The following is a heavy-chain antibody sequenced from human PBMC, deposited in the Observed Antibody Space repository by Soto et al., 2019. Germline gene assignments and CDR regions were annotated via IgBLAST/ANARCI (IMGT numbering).Heavy chain of an antibody. V-gene: IGHV1-69*13. CDR2: IIPIFGTA. CDR1: GGTFSSYA. J-gene: IGHJ6*02. D-gene: IGHD3-10*01. CDR3: ARGGSAGVYYYYGMDV. Sequence: SVKVSCKASGGTFSSYAISWVRQAPGQGLEWMGGIIPIFGTANYAQKFQGRVTITADESTSTAYMELSSLRSEDPAVPYCARGGSAGVYYYYGMDVWGQGTTVTVAS.